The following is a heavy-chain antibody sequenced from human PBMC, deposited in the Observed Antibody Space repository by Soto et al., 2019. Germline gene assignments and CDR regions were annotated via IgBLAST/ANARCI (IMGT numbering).Heavy chain of an antibody. CDR3: AKEKNSGYYPSPLGY. J-gene: IGHJ4*02. D-gene: IGHD3-22*01. CDR2: ISFDGSNK. Sequence: GWSRRLSCAASGFTFSSYGIHWVRQSPAKGLEWVAVISFDGSNKFYVGSVKGRFTISRDNSKNTLYLQMDRLRPEDTAVYYCAKEKNSGYYPSPLGYWGQGTLVTVSS. CDR1: GFTFSSYG. V-gene: IGHV3-30*18.